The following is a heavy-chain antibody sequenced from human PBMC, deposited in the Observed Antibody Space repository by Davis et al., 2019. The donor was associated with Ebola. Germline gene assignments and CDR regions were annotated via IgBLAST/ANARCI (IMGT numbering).Heavy chain of an antibody. CDR2: ISSSSSYT. V-gene: IGHV3-11*06. CDR1: GFTFSDYY. J-gene: IGHJ4*02. Sequence: GESLKISCAASGFTFSDYYMSWIRQAPGKGLEWVSYISSSSSYTNYADSVKGRFTISRDNAKNSLYLQMNSLRTEDTAVYYCARGWQRIDYWGQGTLVTVSS. D-gene: IGHD4-23*01. CDR3: ARGWQRIDY.